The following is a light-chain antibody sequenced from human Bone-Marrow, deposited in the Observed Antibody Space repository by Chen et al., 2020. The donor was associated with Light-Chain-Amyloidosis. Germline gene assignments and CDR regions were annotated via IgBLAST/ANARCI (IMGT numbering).Light chain of an antibody. CDR3: QEYYDTPHT. CDR1: RIIINS. V-gene: IGKV1-NL1*01. CDR2: AAS. Sequence: DIQMTQSPSSLSVSVGDRVTITCRASRIIINSFVGYQQKPGKAPKLLFYAASRLESGVPSRFSGSGSGTDYTLTITSLEPEDFATYYCQEYYDTPHTFGQGTKLEIK. J-gene: IGKJ2*01.